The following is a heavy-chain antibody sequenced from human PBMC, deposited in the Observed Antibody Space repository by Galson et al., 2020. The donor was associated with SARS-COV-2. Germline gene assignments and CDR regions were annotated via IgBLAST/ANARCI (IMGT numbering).Heavy chain of an antibody. V-gene: IGHV4-34*01. CDR3: ARGTRTGNMVLVVIGQIYYFGY. D-gene: IGHD2-8*02. CDR1: GGTFSGYY. J-gene: IGHJ4*02. Sequence: SETLSLTCAVYGGTFSGYYWTWIRQPPGKGLEWIAELGHSGSTTYNPSLKSRVAISVDSTKNQLSLQLRSVTAADTAVYYCARGTRTGNMVLVVIGQIYYFGYWGQGTQVTVSS. CDR2: LGHSGST.